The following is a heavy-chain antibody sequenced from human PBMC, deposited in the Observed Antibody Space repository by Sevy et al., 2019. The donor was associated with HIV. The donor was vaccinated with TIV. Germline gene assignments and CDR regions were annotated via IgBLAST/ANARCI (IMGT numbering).Heavy chain of an antibody. V-gene: IGHV1-69*13. D-gene: IGHD2-15*01. CDR3: ARARYGCSGGSCYSGYYYYGMDV. CDR2: IIPIFGTA. Sequence: ASVKVSCKASGGTFSSYAISWVRQAPGQVLEWMGGIIPIFGTANYAQKFQGRVTITADESTSTAYMELSGLRSEDTAVYYCARARYGCSGGSCYSGYYYYGMDVWGQGTPVTVSS. J-gene: IGHJ6*02. CDR1: GGTFSSYA.